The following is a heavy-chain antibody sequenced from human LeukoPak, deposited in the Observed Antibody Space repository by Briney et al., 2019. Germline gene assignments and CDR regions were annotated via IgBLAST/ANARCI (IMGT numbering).Heavy chain of an antibody. CDR2: IYYSGST. Sequence: PSETLSLTCTVSGGSISSYYWSWIRQPPGKGLEWIGYIYYSGSTNYNPSLKSRVTISVDTSKNQFSLKLSSVTAADTAVYYCARRRIAAAGTAVWFDPWGQGTLVTVSS. CDR3: ARRRIAAAGTAVWFDP. V-gene: IGHV4-59*01. CDR1: GGSISSYY. J-gene: IGHJ5*02. D-gene: IGHD6-13*01.